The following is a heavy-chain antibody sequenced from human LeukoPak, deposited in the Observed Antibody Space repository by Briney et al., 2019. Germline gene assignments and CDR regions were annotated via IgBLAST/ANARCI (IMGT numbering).Heavy chain of an antibody. V-gene: IGHV4-39*07. D-gene: IGHD2-21*02. J-gene: IGHJ6*03. CDR3: ARVTRYDASRDYWYMDV. CDR1: HGSISGTPYY. CDR2: IHYGGTV. Sequence: PSETLSLTCIVSHGSISGTPYYWGWFRQSPGKGPEWIGNIHYGGTVYYNPSLKSSVTISVDPSKNQFSLNLYPVTAADTALYFCARVTRYDASRDYWYMDVWGKGTTVTVSS.